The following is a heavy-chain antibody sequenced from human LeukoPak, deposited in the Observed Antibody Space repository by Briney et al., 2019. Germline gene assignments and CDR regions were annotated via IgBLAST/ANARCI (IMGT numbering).Heavy chain of an antibody. CDR2: IYYSGST. CDR3: ARWYSSSLGYNLDY. V-gene: IGHV4-31*03. Sequence: SETLSLTCTVSGGSISSGGSYWSWIRQHPGKGLEWIGYIYYSGSTYYNPSLKSRVIISVDTSKNQFSLKLSSVTAADTAVYYCARWYSSSLGYNLDYWGQGTLVTVSS. D-gene: IGHD6-6*01. J-gene: IGHJ4*02. CDR1: GGSISSGGSY.